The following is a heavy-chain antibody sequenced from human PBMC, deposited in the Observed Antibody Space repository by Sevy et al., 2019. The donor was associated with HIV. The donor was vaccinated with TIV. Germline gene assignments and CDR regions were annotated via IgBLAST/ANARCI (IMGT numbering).Heavy chain of an antibody. CDR1: GFTFSSYA. CDR3: AKDLMSGITMIVVVINPGPAGAFDI. CDR2: ISGSGGST. D-gene: IGHD3-22*01. V-gene: IGHV3-23*01. Sequence: RGSLRLSCAASGFTFSSYAMSWVRQAPGKGLEWVSAISGSGGSTYYADSVKGRFTISRDNSKNTLYLQMNSLRAEDTAVYYCAKDLMSGITMIVVVINPGPAGAFDIWGQGTMVTVSS. J-gene: IGHJ3*02.